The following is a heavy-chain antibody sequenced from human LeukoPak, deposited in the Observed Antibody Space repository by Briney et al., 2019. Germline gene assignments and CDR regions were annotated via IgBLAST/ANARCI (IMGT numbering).Heavy chain of an antibody. CDR1: GGSISSYY. Sequence: PSETLSLTCTVSGGSISSYYWSRIRQPPGKGLEWIGYIYYSGSTNYNPSLKSRVTISVDTSKNQFSLKLSSVTAADTAVYYCARGVDYYDSSGYYFYFDYWGQGTLVTVSS. V-gene: IGHV4-59*01. D-gene: IGHD3-22*01. CDR2: IYYSGST. CDR3: ARGVDYYDSSGYYFYFDY. J-gene: IGHJ4*02.